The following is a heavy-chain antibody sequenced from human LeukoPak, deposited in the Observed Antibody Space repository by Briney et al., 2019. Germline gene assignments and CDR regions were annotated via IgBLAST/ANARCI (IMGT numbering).Heavy chain of an antibody. Sequence: GGSLRLSCAASGFTFSDYYMSWIRQAPGKGLEWVSYISSSSSYTNYADSVKGRFTISRDNAKNSLYLQMNSLRAEDTVVYYCARWRFGDQSIDIWGQGTMVTVSS. CDR3: ARWRFGDQSIDI. V-gene: IGHV3-11*06. CDR2: ISSSSSYT. J-gene: IGHJ3*02. D-gene: IGHD3-10*01. CDR1: GFTFSDYY.